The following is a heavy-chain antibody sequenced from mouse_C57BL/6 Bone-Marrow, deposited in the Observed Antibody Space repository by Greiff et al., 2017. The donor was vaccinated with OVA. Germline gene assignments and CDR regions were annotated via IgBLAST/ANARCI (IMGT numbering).Heavy chain of an antibody. D-gene: IGHD3-2*02. V-gene: IGHV1-26*01. CDR3: ARGAAQATY. Sequence: EVQLQQSGPELVKPGASVKISCKASGYTFTDYYMNWVKQSHGKSLEWIGDINPNNGGTRYNQKFKGKATLTVAKSSSTAYMELPSLTSEDSAVYYCARGAAQATYWGQGTLVTVSA. J-gene: IGHJ3*01. CDR2: INPNNGGT. CDR1: GYTFTDYY.